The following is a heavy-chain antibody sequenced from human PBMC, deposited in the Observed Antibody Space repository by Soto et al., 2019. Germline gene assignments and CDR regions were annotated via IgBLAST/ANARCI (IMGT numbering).Heavy chain of an antibody. CDR1: CGSISSYY. V-gene: IGHV4-59*01. D-gene: IGHD6-19*01. CDR3: ARGIAVDGTGWVDP. J-gene: IGHJ5*02. CDR2: IYYSGST. Sequence: ETLSLTCTVSCGSISSYYWSWIRQPPGKGLEWIGYIYYSGSTNYNPSLKSRVTISVDTSKNQFSLKLSSVTAADTAVYYCARGIAVDGTGWVDPGGQRTMGXV.